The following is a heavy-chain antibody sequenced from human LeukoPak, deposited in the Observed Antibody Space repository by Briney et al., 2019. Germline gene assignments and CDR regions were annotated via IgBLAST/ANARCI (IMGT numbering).Heavy chain of an antibody. CDR2: IWYDGSNK. Sequence: GGSLRLSCSVSGFSFSSYVLHWVRQAPGRGLEWVAVIWYDGSNKYYADSVKGRFTISRDNSKNTLYLQMNSLRAEDTAVYYCARDHSGWFDIWGQGTMLTVSS. V-gene: IGHV3-33*08. D-gene: IGHD6-19*01. CDR1: GFSFSSYV. CDR3: ARDHSGWFDI. J-gene: IGHJ3*02.